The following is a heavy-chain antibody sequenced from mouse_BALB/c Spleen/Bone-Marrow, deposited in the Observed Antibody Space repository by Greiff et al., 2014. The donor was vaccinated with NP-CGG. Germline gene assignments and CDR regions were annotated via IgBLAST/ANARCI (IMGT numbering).Heavy chain of an antibody. CDR1: GYTFTNYW. J-gene: IGHJ3*01. D-gene: IGHD2-4*01. CDR3: TRGGYDYTWFAY. CDR2: IYPGDNYT. V-gene: IGHV1-63*02. Sequence: QVQLQQSGAELVRPGTSVKMSCKAAGYTFTNYWICWVKQRPGHGLEWIGDIYPGDNYTNYNEKFKGKATLTADTSSSTAYMQLSSLTSEDSAIYYCTRGGYDYTWFAYWGQGTLVTVSA.